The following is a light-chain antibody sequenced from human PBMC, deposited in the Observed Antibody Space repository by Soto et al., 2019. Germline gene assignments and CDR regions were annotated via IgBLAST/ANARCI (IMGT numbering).Light chain of an antibody. V-gene: IGKV1-5*01. CDR3: QQYNSYKEGT. CDR1: QSISSW. Sequence: DIQMTQSPSTLSASVGDRVTITCRASQSISSWLAWYQQKPGKAPKLLIYDASSLESGVPSRFSGSGSGTEFTLTTSSLQPDDCATYYCQQYNSYKEGTFGQGTKVDIK. J-gene: IGKJ1*01. CDR2: DAS.